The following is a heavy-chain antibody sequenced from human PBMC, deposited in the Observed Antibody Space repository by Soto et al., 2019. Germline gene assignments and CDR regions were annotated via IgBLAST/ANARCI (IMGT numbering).Heavy chain of an antibody. Sequence: QVQLVESGGGVVQPGRSLRLSCAASGFTFSSYAMHWVRQAPGKGLEWVAVISYDGSNKYYADSVKGRFTISRDNSKNVLYLEMNSLRAEGTAVYYGAREGSGSYYFDYWGQGTLVTVSS. CDR2: ISYDGSNK. CDR1: GFTFSSYA. V-gene: IGHV3-30-3*01. J-gene: IGHJ4*02. D-gene: IGHD1-26*01. CDR3: AREGSGSYYFDY.